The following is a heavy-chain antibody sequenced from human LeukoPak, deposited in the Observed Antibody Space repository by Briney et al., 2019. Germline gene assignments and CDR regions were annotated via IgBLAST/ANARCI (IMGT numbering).Heavy chain of an antibody. D-gene: IGHD6-19*01. Sequence: SETLSLTCAVYGGSFSGYYWSWIRQPPGKGLEWIGEISHSGSTNYNPSLKSRVTISVDTSKNHFSLKLSSVTAAGTAVYYCARAGYSSGWYSYWFDPWGQGTLVTVSS. J-gene: IGHJ5*02. CDR3: ARAGYSSGWYSYWFDP. V-gene: IGHV4-34*01. CDR2: ISHSGST. CDR1: GGSFSGYY.